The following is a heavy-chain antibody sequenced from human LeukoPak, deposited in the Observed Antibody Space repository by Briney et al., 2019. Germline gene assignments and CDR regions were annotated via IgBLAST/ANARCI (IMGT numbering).Heavy chain of an antibody. Sequence: GGSLRLSCAASGFTFSDYFMSWIRQAPGKGLEWVSYISRTSDYTNYADSVKGRFTISRDNSKNTLYLQMNSLRAEDTAVYYCAKSSPLDYWGQGTLVTVSS. D-gene: IGHD6-13*01. J-gene: IGHJ4*02. CDR1: GFTFSDYF. CDR3: AKSSPLDY. CDR2: ISRTSDYT. V-gene: IGHV3-11*06.